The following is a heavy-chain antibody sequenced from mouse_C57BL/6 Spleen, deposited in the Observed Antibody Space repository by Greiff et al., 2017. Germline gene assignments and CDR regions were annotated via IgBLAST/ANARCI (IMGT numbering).Heavy chain of an antibody. J-gene: IGHJ2*01. D-gene: IGHD2-1*01. CDR2: ISSGSSTI. CDR1: GFTFSDYG. CDR3: ASLYPFDY. Sequence: DVMLVESGGGLVKPGGSLKLSCAASGFTFSDYGMHWVRQAPEKGLEWVAYISSGSSTIYYADTVKGRFTISRDNAKNTLFLQMTSLRSEDTAMYYCASLYPFDYWGQGTTLTVSS. V-gene: IGHV5-17*01.